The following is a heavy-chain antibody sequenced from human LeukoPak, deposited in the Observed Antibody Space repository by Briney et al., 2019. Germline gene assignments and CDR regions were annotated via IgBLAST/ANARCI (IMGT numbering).Heavy chain of an antibody. J-gene: IGHJ4*02. CDR2: IYYSGST. CDR1: GGSISSGGYY. CDR3: ARDRGYGDYFFDY. D-gene: IGHD4-17*01. Sequence: SGTLSLTCTVSGGSISSGGYYWSWIRQHPGKGLEWIGYIYYSGSTYYNPSLKSRVTISVDTSKNQFSLKLSSVTAADTAVYYCARDRGYGDYFFDYWGQGTLVTVSS. V-gene: IGHV4-31*03.